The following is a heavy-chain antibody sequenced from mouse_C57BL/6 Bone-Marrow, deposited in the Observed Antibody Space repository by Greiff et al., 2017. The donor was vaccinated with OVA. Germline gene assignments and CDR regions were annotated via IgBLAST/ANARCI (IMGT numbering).Heavy chain of an antibody. CDR2: ISSGSSTI. CDR3: ARGEVWLRRDWYFEV. J-gene: IGHJ1*03. V-gene: IGHV5-17*01. Sequence: EVKLVESGGGLVKPGGSLKLSCAASGFTFSDYGMHWVRQAPEKGLEWVAYISSGSSTIYYADTVKGRFTISRDNATNTLFLQMTSLRSEDTAMYYCARGEVWLRRDWYFEVWGTGTTVTGSS. D-gene: IGHD2-2*01. CDR1: GFTFSDYG.